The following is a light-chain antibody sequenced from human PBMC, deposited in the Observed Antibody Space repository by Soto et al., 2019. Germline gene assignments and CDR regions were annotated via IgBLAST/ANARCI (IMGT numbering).Light chain of an antibody. J-gene: IGLJ3*02. Sequence: QSVLTQPPSVSAAPGQTVTISCAGSSSNIGNNFVSWYQQLPGTAPKLLIYENNKRPSGIPDRFSGSKSGTSASLGITGLQTGDEAVYYCGTWDSSLTVWVFGGGTKLPVL. V-gene: IGLV1-51*02. CDR2: ENN. CDR3: GTWDSSLTVWV. CDR1: SSNIGNNF.